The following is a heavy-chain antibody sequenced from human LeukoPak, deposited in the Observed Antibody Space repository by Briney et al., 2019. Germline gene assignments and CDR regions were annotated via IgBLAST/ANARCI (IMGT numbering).Heavy chain of an antibody. V-gene: IGHV3-21*01. CDR2: ISSSSSYI. Sequence: GGPLRLSCAASGFTFSSYSMNWVRQAPGKGLEWVSSISSSSSYIYYADSVKGRFTISRDNAKNSLYLQMNSLRAEDTAVYYCARLAFGYSSSWYVDYWGQGTLVTVSS. J-gene: IGHJ4*02. CDR3: ARLAFGYSSSWYVDY. D-gene: IGHD6-13*01. CDR1: GFTFSSYS.